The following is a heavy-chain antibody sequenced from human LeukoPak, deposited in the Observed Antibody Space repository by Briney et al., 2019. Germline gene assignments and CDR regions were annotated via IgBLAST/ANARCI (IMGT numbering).Heavy chain of an antibody. Sequence: PGGSLRLSCAASGFTFSGSAMHWVRQASGKGLEWVGRIRSKANSYATAYAASVKGRFTISRDDSKNTAYLQMNSLKTEDTAVYYCTSSRFWSGYSRDYWGQGTLVTVSS. D-gene: IGHD3-3*01. CDR3: TSSRFWSGYSRDY. J-gene: IGHJ4*02. V-gene: IGHV3-73*01. CDR2: IRSKANSYAT. CDR1: GFTFSGSA.